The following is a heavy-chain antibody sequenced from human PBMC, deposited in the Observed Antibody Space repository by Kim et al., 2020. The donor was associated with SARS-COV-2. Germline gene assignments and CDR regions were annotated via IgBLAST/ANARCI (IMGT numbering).Heavy chain of an antibody. CDR1: GFTFRSYG. V-gene: IGHV3-33*06. J-gene: IGHJ4*02. D-gene: IGHD2-15*01. CDR3: AKALGYGSDWQMIDY. Sequence: GGSLRLSCAASGFTFRSYGMHWVRQAPGKGLEWLAVIWYDGSNKYYVDSVKGRFTISRDDSRNTLYLQMNSLRAEDTAVYYCAKALGYGSDWQMIDYWGRGTLPTVSS. CDR2: IWYDGSNK.